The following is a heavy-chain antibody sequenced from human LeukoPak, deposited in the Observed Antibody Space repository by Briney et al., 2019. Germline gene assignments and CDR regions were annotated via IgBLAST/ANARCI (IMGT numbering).Heavy chain of an antibody. D-gene: IGHD3-16*01. J-gene: IGHJ4*02. Sequence: VASVKVSCKASGYTFTRYYMHWVRQAPGQGLEWMGVINPSGGSTRYAQSFQGRVTLTRDTSTSTFYMGLSSLRSEDTAVYYCARSPQWGDYFDYWGQGTLVTVSS. CDR1: GYTFTRYY. CDR3: ARSPQWGDYFDY. V-gene: IGHV1-46*01. CDR2: INPSGGST.